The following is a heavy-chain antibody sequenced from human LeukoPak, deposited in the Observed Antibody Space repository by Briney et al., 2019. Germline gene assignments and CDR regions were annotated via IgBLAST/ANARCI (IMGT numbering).Heavy chain of an antibody. CDR1: GFTFSDYY. CDR3: AKDLTSRGYDSSGYFTPLDY. CDR2: ISSSGSTI. D-gene: IGHD3-22*01. J-gene: IGHJ4*02. V-gene: IGHV3-11*01. Sequence: GGSLRLSCAASGFTFSDYYMSWIRQAPGKGLEWVSYISSSGSTIYYAYSVKGRFTISRDNAKNSLYLQMNSLRAEDTAVYYCAKDLTSRGYDSSGYFTPLDYWGQGTLVTVSS.